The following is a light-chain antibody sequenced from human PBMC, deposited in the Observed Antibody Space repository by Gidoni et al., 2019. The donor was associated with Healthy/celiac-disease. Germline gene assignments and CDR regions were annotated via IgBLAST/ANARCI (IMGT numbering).Light chain of an antibody. J-gene: IGKJ2*03. CDR2: DAS. V-gene: IGKV3-11*01. CDR3: QQRSNWPPIS. CDR1: QSVSSY. Sequence: ASTQPPATLSLSPGQRATLTRRASQSVSSYLAWYQQKPGQAPRLLIYDASNRATGIPARFSGSGSGTDFTLTISSLEPEDFAVYYCQQRSNWPPISFGQXTKLEIK.